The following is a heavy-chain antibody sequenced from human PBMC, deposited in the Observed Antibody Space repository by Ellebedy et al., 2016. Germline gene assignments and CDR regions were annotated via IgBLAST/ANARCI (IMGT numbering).Heavy chain of an antibody. CDR2: LSGSGPKT. CDR1: GFTFKTYA. V-gene: IGHV3-23*01. D-gene: IGHD2-21*01. J-gene: IGHJ2*01. Sequence: GGSLRLXXAASGFTFKTYAMGWVRQAPGEGLEWVSTLSGSGPKTYYADSVQGRFTISRDNSKSTLYLQMNSLRAEDTAVYYCAKHETDGDYYFDLWGRGTLVTVSS. CDR3: AKHETDGDYYFDL.